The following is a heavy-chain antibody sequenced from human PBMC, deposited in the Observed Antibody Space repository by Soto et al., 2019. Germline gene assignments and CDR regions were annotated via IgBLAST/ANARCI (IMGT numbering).Heavy chain of an antibody. V-gene: IGHV2-5*02. D-gene: IGHD2-21*02. CDR2: IYWDDDK. J-gene: IGHJ6*02. CDR1: AFSLSTGGVG. Sequence: QITLKESGPTLVKPTQTLTLTCTFSAFSLSTGGVGVGWIRQPLGKALEWLALIYWDDDKRYSPSLRSRLTITKDTSKNQVVLTMTNTDPVDTATYYCIQSRCGGDCLQSYASYYYYGMDVWGQGTTVTVSS. CDR3: IQSRCGGDCLQSYASYYYYGMDV.